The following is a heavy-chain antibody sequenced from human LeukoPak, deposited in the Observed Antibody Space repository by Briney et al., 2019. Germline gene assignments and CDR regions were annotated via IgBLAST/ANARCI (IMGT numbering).Heavy chain of an antibody. Sequence: PGGSLRLPFVASGLTVNSNYMSWVRQAPGKGLEWVSAIYSGGATYYADSVKGRFTVSRDDSKNTLYLQMYRLRAEDTAMYYCVSQKWLYAFDIWGQGTMVTVSS. V-gene: IGHV3-53*01. CDR2: IYSGGAT. D-gene: IGHD5-24*01. J-gene: IGHJ3*02. CDR1: GLTVNSNY. CDR3: VSQKWLYAFDI.